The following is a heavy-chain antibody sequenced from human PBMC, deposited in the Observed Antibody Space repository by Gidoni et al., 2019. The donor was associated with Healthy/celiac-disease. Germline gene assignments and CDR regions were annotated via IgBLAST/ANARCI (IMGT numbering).Heavy chain of an antibody. CDR3: ARVDFYDSSDY. Sequence: EVQLVESGGGLIQPGGSLRLSCAASGFTVSSNYMSWVRQAPGTGLEWVSVIYSGGSTYYADSVKGRFTISRDNSKNTLYLQMNSLRAEDTAVYYCARVDFYDSSDYWGQGTLVTVSS. CDR2: IYSGGST. V-gene: IGHV3-53*01. J-gene: IGHJ4*02. D-gene: IGHD3-22*01. CDR1: GFTVSSNY.